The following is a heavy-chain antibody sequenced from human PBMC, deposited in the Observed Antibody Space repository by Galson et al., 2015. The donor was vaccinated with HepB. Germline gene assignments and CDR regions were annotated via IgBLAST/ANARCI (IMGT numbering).Heavy chain of an antibody. CDR1: GFTFSSYA. J-gene: IGHJ6*02. V-gene: IGHV3-30-3*01. D-gene: IGHD2-2*02. CDR2: ISYDGSNK. CDR3: AREYIVVVPAAIHAYGYYGMDV. Sequence: SLRLSCAASGFTFSSYAMHWVRQAPGKGLEWVAVISYDGSNKYYADSVKGRFTISRDNSKNTLYLQMNSLRAEDTAVYYCAREYIVVVPAAIHAYGYYGMDVWGQGTTVTVSS.